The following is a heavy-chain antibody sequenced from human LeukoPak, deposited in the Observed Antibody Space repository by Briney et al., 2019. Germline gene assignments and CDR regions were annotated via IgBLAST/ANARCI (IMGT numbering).Heavy chain of an antibody. CDR3: ATDQMATINY. CDR2: IYYSGST. CDR1: GGSISSSSYY. V-gene: IGHV4-39*07. D-gene: IGHD5-24*01. Sequence: SETLSLTCAVYGGSISSSSYYWGWIRQPPGKGLEWIGSIYYSGSTYYNPSLKSRVTISVDTSKNQFSLKLSSVTAADTAVYYCATDQMATINYWGQGTLVTVSS. J-gene: IGHJ4*02.